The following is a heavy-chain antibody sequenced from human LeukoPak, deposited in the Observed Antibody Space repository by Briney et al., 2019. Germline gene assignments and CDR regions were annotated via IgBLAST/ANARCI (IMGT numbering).Heavy chain of an antibody. Sequence: PGGSLRLSCAASGFTFSSYAMSWVRQAPGKGLEWVSAISGSGGSTYYADSVKGRFTISRDNSKNTLYLQMNGLRAEDTAVYYCAKHDGYCSGGSCFLFAYWGQGTLVTVSS. J-gene: IGHJ4*02. CDR3: AKHDGYCSGGSCFLFAY. CDR1: GFTFSSYA. D-gene: IGHD2-15*01. V-gene: IGHV3-23*01. CDR2: ISGSGGST.